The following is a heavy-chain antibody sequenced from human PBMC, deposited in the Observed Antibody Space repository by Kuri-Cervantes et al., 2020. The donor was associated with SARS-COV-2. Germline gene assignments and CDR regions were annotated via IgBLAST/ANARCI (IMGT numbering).Heavy chain of an antibody. CDR1: GYTFIGYY. CDR2: INPNGGGT. CDR3: ARVRQNDFQAFDY. J-gene: IGHJ4*02. Sequence: ASVKVSCKASGYTFIGYYMHWVRQAPGQGLEWMGWINPNGGGTNYAQKFQGRVTMTRGTSITTAYMELSRLRFDDTAVYYCARVRQNDFQAFDYWGQGTLVTVSS. V-gene: IGHV1-2*02. D-gene: IGHD3-3*01.